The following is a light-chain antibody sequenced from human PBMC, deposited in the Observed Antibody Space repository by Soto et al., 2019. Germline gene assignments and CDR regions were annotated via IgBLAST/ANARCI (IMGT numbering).Light chain of an antibody. Sequence: EIVMTQSPATLSVSPGERATLSCRASRSVSSNLAWYQQAPGQAPRLLIYGVSTRATGIPVRFSGSGSGTEFTLTIGSLQSEDFVVYYCQQYNDWPPTWTFGQGTKV. V-gene: IGKV3-15*01. J-gene: IGKJ1*01. CDR3: QQYNDWPPTWT. CDR1: RSVSSN. CDR2: GVS.